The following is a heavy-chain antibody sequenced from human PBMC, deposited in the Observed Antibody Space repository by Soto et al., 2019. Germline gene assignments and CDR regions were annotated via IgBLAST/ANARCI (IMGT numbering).Heavy chain of an antibody. J-gene: IGHJ6*03. Sequence: ASVKVSCKASGYTFTSYDINWVRQATGQGLEWMGWMNPNSGNPGYAQKFQGRVTMTRNTSISTAYMELSSLRSEDTAVYYCARRVGGYDFWSGYYGDSYYYYMDVWGKGTTVTVSS. CDR1: GYTFTSYD. CDR3: ARRVGGYDFWSGYYGDSYYYYMDV. V-gene: IGHV1-8*01. D-gene: IGHD3-3*01. CDR2: MNPNSGNP.